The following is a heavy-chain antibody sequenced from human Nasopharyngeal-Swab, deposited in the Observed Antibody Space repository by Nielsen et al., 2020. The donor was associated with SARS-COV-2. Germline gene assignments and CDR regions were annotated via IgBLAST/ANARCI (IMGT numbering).Heavy chain of an antibody. Sequence: GESLKISCAASGFTFSSYSMNWVRQAPGKGLEWVSAISGSGGSTYYADSVKGRFTISRDNSKNTLYLQMNSLRAEDTAVYYCAKVAHKVTTGCFDYWGQGTLVTVSS. J-gene: IGHJ4*02. CDR3: AKVAHKVTTGCFDY. D-gene: IGHD4-11*01. CDR1: GFTFSSYS. CDR2: ISGSGGST. V-gene: IGHV3-23*01.